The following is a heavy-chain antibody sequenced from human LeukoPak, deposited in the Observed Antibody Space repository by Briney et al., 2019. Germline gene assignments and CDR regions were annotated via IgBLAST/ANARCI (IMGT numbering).Heavy chain of an antibody. Sequence: SETLSLTCSVSGGSISGSGLYWSWFRQFPTKGLEYIGYIYYSGSTDYNPSLKSRVTISVDTSKNQFSLKLASVSAADTAVYYCAGESLGVETTPEWGPGTLVTVS. CDR3: AGESLGVETTPE. V-gene: IGHV4-31*03. D-gene: IGHD3-3*01. CDR1: GGSISGSGLY. CDR2: IYYSGST. J-gene: IGHJ4*02.